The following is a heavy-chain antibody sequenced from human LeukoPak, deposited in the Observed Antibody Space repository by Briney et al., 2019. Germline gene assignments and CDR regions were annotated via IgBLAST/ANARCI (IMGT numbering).Heavy chain of an antibody. Sequence: GRSLRLSCAASGFTFSSYSMNWVRQAPGKGLKWVSSISSSSSYIYYADSVKGRFTISRDNAKNSLYLQMNSLRAEDTAVYYCARVDDSCGYYPPGDYWGQGTLVTVSS. D-gene: IGHD3-22*01. CDR2: ISSSSSYI. J-gene: IGHJ4*02. CDR3: ARVDDSCGYYPPGDY. V-gene: IGHV3-21*01. CDR1: GFTFSSYS.